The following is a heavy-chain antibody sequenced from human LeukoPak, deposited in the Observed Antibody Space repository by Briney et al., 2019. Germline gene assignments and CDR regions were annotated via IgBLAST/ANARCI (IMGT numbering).Heavy chain of an antibody. V-gene: IGHV1-69*13. CDR3: ARLRVEWELLGYYFDC. CDR1: GGTFSSYA. Sequence: ASVKVSCKASGGTFSSYAISWVRQAPGQGLEWMGGIIPIFGTANYAQKFQGRVTITADESTSTAYMELSSLRSEDTAVYYCARLRVEWELLGYYFDCWGQGTLVTVSS. CDR2: IIPIFGTA. J-gene: IGHJ4*02. D-gene: IGHD1-26*01.